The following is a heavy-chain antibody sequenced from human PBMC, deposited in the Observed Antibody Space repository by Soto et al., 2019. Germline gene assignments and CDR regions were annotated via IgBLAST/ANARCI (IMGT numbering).Heavy chain of an antibody. D-gene: IGHD5-12*01. V-gene: IGHV1-2*04. CDR1: GYTFTGYY. Sequence: ASVKVSCKASGYTFTGYYMHWVRQAPGQGLEWMGWINPNSGGTNYAQKFQGWVTMTRDTSISTAYMELSRLRSDDTAVYYCARAEHSGYDCFDYWGQGTLVTVSS. J-gene: IGHJ4*02. CDR2: INPNSGGT. CDR3: ARAEHSGYDCFDY.